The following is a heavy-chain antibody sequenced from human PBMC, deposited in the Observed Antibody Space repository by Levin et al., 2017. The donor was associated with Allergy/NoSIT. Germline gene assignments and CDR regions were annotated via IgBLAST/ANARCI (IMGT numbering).Heavy chain of an antibody. CDR1: GFTFSDYY. V-gene: IGHV3-11*01. CDR2: ISSSGSTI. D-gene: IGHD5-12*01. Sequence: RSGGSLRLSCAASGFTFSDYYMSWIRQAPGKGLEWVSYISSSGSTIYYADSVKGRFTISRDNAKNSLYLQMNSLRAEDTAVYYCARERGRAVATYHWFDPWGQGTLVTVSS. J-gene: IGHJ5*02. CDR3: ARERGRAVATYHWFDP.